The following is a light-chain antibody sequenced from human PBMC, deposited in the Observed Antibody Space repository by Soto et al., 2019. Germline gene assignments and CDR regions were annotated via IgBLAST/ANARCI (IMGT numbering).Light chain of an antibody. CDR1: QSISSY. CDR2: AAS. CDR3: QQSYSTPYT. J-gene: IGKJ2*01. Sequence: DIQMTQSPSSLSASVGDRVTITCRASQSISSYLNWYQQKPGKAPKRLIYAASSLQSGVPSRFSGSGSGTDFTLTICSLQPEDFATYYCQQSYSTPYTFGQGTKLEIK. V-gene: IGKV1-39*01.